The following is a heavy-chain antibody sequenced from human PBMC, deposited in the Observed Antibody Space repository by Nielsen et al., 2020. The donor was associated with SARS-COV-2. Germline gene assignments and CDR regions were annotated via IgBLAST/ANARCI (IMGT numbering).Heavy chain of an antibody. CDR1: GGSFSGYY. D-gene: IGHD3-22*01. CDR3: ARSLYDSSGYYYRGY. V-gene: IGHV4-34*01. Sequence: SETLSLTCAVYGGSFSGYYWSWIRQPPGKGLEWIGEINHSGSTNYNPSLKSRVTISVDTSKNQFSLKLSSVTAADTAVYYCARSLYDSSGYYYRGYWGQGTLVTVSS. J-gene: IGHJ4*02. CDR2: INHSGST.